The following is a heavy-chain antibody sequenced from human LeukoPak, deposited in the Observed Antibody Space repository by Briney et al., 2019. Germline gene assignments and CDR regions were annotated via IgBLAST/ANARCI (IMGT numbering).Heavy chain of an antibody. V-gene: IGHV4-39*07. Sequence: SETLSLTCTVSGGSISSSSYYWGWIRQPPGKGLEWIGSIYYSGSTYYNPSLKSRVTISVDTSKNQFSLKLSSVTAADTAVYYCARVEGDSSGYDPYYFDYWGQGTLVTVSS. J-gene: IGHJ4*02. CDR2: IYYSGST. D-gene: IGHD3-22*01. CDR1: GGSISSSSYY. CDR3: ARVEGDSSGYDPYYFDY.